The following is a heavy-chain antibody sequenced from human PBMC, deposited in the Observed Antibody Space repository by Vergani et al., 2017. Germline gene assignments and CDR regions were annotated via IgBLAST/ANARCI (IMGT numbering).Heavy chain of an antibody. CDR3: AKDIGRFGAAVSFDY. CDR2: ISYDGSNK. V-gene: IGHV3-30*18. D-gene: IGHD3-10*01. Sequence: QVQLVESGGGVVQPGRSLRLSCAASGFTFSSYGMHWVRQAPGKGLEWVAVISYDGSNKYYADSVKGRFTISRDNSKNTLYLQMNSLRAEDTAVYYCAKDIGRFGAAVSFDYWGQGTLVTVSS. CDR1: GFTFSSYG. J-gene: IGHJ4*02.